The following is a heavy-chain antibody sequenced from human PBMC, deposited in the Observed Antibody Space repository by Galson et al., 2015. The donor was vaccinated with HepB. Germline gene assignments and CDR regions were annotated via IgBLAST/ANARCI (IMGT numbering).Heavy chain of an antibody. D-gene: IGHD2-15*01. Sequence: TLSLTCTVSGGSISSDNYYWNWIRQPAGKGLKWIGHFHTSGSTNYSPSLKTRVTMSIDTSKNQFSLKLSSVTAADTAVYYCARSIARWDFQHWGQGTLVTVSS. V-gene: IGHV4-61*09. J-gene: IGHJ1*01. CDR1: GGSISSDNYY. CDR3: ARSIARWDFQH. CDR2: FHTSGST.